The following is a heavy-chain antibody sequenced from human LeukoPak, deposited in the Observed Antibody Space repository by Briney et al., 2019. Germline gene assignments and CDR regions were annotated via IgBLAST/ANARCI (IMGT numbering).Heavy chain of an antibody. CDR3: ARGGRRAPGRYYYYYMDV. J-gene: IGHJ6*03. D-gene: IGHD3-10*01. Sequence: TSETLSLTCAVYGGSFSGYYWSWIRQPPGKGLEWIGEINHSGSTNYNPSLKSRVTISVDTSKNQFSLKLSSVTAADTAVYYCARGGRRAPGRYYYYYMDVWGKGTTVTVSS. CDR2: INHSGST. V-gene: IGHV4-34*01. CDR1: GGSFSGYY.